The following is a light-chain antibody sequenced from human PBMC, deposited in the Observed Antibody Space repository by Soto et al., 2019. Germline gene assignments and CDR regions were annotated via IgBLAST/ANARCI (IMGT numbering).Light chain of an antibody. CDR3: QQHGSSPWT. J-gene: IGKJ1*01. V-gene: IGKV3-20*01. CDR1: QSFLSSY. Sequence: EIVLTQSPGTLSLSPGERATLSCRASQSFLSSYLARYQQKPGQAPRLLIYLASSRAAGIPDRFSGSGSGTNFTLTIRRLEREDFAVYYCQQHGSSPWTFGQGTRV. CDR2: LAS.